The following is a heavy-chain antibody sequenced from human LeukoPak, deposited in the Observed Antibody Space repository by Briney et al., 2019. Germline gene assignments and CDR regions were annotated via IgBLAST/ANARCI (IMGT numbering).Heavy chain of an antibody. CDR1: GYTFTSYG. J-gene: IGHJ5*02. D-gene: IGHD2-15*01. CDR3: ARSIVVVVAATDTNWFDP. V-gene: IGHV1-18*01. Sequence: GASVKVSCKASGYTFTSYGISWVRQAPGQGLEWMGWISAYNGNTNYAQKLQGRVTMTTDTSTSTAYMELRSLRSDDTAVYYCARSIVVVVAATDTNWFDPWGQGTLVTASS. CDR2: ISAYNGNT.